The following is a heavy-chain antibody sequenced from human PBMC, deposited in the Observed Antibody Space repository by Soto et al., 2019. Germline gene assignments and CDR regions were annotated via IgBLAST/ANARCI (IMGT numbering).Heavy chain of an antibody. Sequence: ASVKVSCKASGGTFSSYSISWVRQAPGQGLEWMGGIIPIFGTANCAQKFQGRVTITADESTSTAYMELSSLRSEDTAVYYCARAVVVPAAKTYYDILTGRGYGMDVWGQGTTVTVSS. CDR3: ARAVVVPAAKTYYDILTGRGYGMDV. J-gene: IGHJ6*02. CDR1: GGTFSSYS. V-gene: IGHV1-69*13. CDR2: IIPIFGTA. D-gene: IGHD3-9*01.